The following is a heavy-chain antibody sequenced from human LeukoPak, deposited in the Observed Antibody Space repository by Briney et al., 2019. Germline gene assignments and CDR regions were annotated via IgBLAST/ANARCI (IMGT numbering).Heavy chain of an antibody. CDR3: ASGSYYFDY. Sequence: SETLSLTCTVSGGSIRSYYWSWIRQPPGKGLEWIGYIYYSGSTKYNPSLKSRATISVDRYKNQFSLKLNSVTAADTAVYYCASGSYYFDYWGQGTLVTVSS. D-gene: IGHD1-26*01. CDR2: IYYSGST. CDR1: GGSIRSYY. J-gene: IGHJ4*02. V-gene: IGHV4-59*08.